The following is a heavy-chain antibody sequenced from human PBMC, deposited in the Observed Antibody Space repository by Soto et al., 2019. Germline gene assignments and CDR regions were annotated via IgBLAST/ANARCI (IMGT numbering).Heavy chain of an antibody. CDR3: ARDPGLDYDYVWGSYRSYYYFDY. D-gene: IGHD3-16*02. V-gene: IGHV3-7*05. Sequence: EVQLVESGGGLVQPGGSLRLSCAASGFTFSSYWMSWVRQAPGKGLEWVANIKQDGSEKYYVDSVKGRFTISRDNAKNSLYQQMNSLRAEDTAVYYCARDPGLDYDYVWGSYRSYYYFDYWGQGTLVTVSS. CDR1: GFTFSSYW. CDR2: IKQDGSEK. J-gene: IGHJ4*02.